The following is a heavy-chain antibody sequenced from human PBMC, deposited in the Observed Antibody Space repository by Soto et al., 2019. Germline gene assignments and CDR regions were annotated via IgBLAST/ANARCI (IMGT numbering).Heavy chain of an antibody. V-gene: IGHV3-21*01. D-gene: IGHD6-25*01. CDR1: GFTFSSYA. J-gene: IGHJ5*02. CDR2: ISSNSAYI. Sequence: LRLSCAASGFTFSSYAMSWVRQARGKGLEWVSTISSNSAYIYYTDALRGRFTISRDNAKNSLHLQMNSLRAEDTAVYYCTRDASRESSARGWLAPGAPGSLVPVS. CDR3: TRDASRESSARGWLAP.